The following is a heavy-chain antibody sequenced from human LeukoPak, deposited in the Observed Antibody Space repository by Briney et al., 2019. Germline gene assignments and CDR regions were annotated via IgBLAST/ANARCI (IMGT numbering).Heavy chain of an antibody. CDR2: FGTRSTSV. CDR1: GFTFSSYA. Sequence: PGGSLRLSCAASGFTFSSYAMSWVLQAPGKGLEWVSSFGTRSTSVYHAGSVKGRFAISRDNAKNSLYLQMNSLRAEDTALYYCAREVSEGFDFWGQGTLVTVSS. J-gene: IGHJ4*02. V-gene: IGHV3-21*01. D-gene: IGHD3-22*01. CDR3: AREVSEGFDF.